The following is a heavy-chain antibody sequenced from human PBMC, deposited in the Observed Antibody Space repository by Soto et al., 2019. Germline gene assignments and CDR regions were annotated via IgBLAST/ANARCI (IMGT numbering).Heavy chain of an antibody. Sequence: SETLSLTCAVYGGSFCGYYWSWIRQPPGKGLEWIGEINHSGSTNYNPSLKSRVTISVDTSKNQFSLRLSSMTAADTAVYYCARGPYDILSGSRGYFDYWGHGILVTVSS. CDR2: INHSGST. V-gene: IGHV4-34*01. CDR3: ARGPYDILSGSRGYFDY. J-gene: IGHJ4*01. CDR1: GGSFCGYY. D-gene: IGHD3-9*01.